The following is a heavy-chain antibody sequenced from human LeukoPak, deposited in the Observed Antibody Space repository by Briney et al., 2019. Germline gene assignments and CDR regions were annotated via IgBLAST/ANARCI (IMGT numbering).Heavy chain of an antibody. CDR2: FDPEDGET. D-gene: IGHD6-13*01. CDR3: ARTYSSSWYPFDY. CDR1: GFTLSDLS. V-gene: IGHV1-24*01. J-gene: IGHJ4*02. Sequence: ASVKVSCKVLGFTLSDLSMHWVRQTPTKGLEWMGSFDPEDGETIYAQKFQGRVTITADKSTSTAYMELSSLRSEDTAVYYCARTYSSSWYPFDYWGQGTLVTVSS.